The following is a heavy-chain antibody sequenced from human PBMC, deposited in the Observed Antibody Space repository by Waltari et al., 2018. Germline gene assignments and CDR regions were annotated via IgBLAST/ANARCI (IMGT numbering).Heavy chain of an antibody. Sequence: EVQLVESGGGLIQPGGSLRLSCAASGFTVSSNYMSWVRQAPGKGLEWVSVIYSGGGTYYADSVKGRFTISRDNSKNTLYLQMNSLRAEDTAVYYCTRVRRGSGSYFSGIDYWGQGTLVTVSS. V-gene: IGHV3-53*01. D-gene: IGHD3-10*01. J-gene: IGHJ4*02. CDR1: GFTVSSNY. CDR2: IYSGGGT. CDR3: TRVRRGSGSYFSGIDY.